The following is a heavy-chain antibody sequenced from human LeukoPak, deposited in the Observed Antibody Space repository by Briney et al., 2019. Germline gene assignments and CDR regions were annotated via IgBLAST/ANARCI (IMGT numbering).Heavy chain of an antibody. J-gene: IGHJ3*02. CDR3: AREGDAFDI. CDR1: GGTFSSYA. CDR2: IIPIFGIA. Sequence: ASVKVSCKASGGTFSSYAISWVRQAPGQGLEWMGRIIPIFGIANYAQKFQGRVTITADKSTSTAYMELSGLRSEDTAVYYCAREGDAFDIWGQGTMVTVSS. V-gene: IGHV1-69*04.